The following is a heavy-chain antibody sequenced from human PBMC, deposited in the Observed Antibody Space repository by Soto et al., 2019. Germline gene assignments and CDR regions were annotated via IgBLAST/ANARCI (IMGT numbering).Heavy chain of an antibody. D-gene: IGHD4-17*01. J-gene: IGHJ4*02. CDR3: ARGFAGDYVVVDY. V-gene: IGHV4-34*01. Sequence: SETLSLTCAVYGGSFSGYYWSWIRQPPGKGLEWIGEINHSGSTNYNPSLKSRVTISVETSKNQFSLRLSSVTAADTAVYYCARGFAGDYVVVDYWGQGTLVTVSS. CDR1: GGSFSGYY. CDR2: INHSGST.